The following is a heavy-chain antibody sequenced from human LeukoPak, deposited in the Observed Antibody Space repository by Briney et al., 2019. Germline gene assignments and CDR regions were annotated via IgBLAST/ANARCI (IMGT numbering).Heavy chain of an antibody. CDR3: ARQTTYYDFWSGYGGRGQNWYFDL. V-gene: IGHV4-39*01. Sequence: SETLSLTCTVSGGSISSSSYYWGWIRQPPGKGLEWIGSIYYSGSTYYNPSLKSRVTISVDTSKNQFSLKLSSVTAADTAVYYCARQTTYYDFWSGYGGRGQNWYFDLWGRGTLVTVSS. CDR1: GGSISSSSYY. CDR2: IYYSGST. D-gene: IGHD3-3*01. J-gene: IGHJ2*01.